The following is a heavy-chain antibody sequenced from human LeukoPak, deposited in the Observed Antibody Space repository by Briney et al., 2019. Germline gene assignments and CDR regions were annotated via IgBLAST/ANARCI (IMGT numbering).Heavy chain of an antibody. V-gene: IGHV3-23*01. D-gene: IGHD6-19*01. J-gene: IGHJ4*02. CDR1: GFSFNNYA. CDR3: AKGPRPDISVAHTLER. Sequence: GGSLRLSCAASGFSFNNYAMTWVRQAPGRGLEWVSTISSRGDSTYDADSVRGRFTISRDNSQNSPYLQINSLRAEDTAVYYCAKGPRPDISVAHTLERWGQGTLVTVSS. CDR2: ISSRGDST.